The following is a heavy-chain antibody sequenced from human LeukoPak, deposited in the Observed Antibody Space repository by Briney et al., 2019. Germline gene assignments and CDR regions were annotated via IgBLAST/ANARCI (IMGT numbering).Heavy chain of an antibody. CDR3: ARTRYSGGWFFDY. D-gene: IGHD6-19*01. V-gene: IGHV4-59*01. CDR1: GGSISSYY. Sequence: PSETLSLTCTVSGGSISSYYWSWIRQPPGKGLEWTGYISDSGSTHYNPSLKSRLTISVDTSKNQFSLKLSSVTAADTAMYYCARTRYSGGWFFDYWGQGTLVTVSS. J-gene: IGHJ4*02. CDR2: ISDSGST.